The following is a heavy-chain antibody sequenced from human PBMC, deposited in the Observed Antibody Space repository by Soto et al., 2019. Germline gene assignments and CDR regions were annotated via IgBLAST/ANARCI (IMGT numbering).Heavy chain of an antibody. D-gene: IGHD2-2*01. CDR1: GYTFTSYY. CDR2: INPSGGST. J-gene: IGHJ6*02. CDR3: ARHIVVVPAVFYYGMDV. Sequence: GASVKVSCKASGYTFTSYYMHWVRQAPGQGLEWMGIINPSGGSTSYAQKFQGRVTMARDTSTSTVYMELSSLRSEDTAMYYCARHIVVVPAVFYYGMDVWGQGTTVTVSS. V-gene: IGHV1-46*01.